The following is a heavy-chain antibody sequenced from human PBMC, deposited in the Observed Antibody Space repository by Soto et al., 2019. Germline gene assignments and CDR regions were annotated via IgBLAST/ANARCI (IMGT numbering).Heavy chain of an antibody. Sequence: EVQLLESGGGLVQPGGSLRLSCAASGFTFSSYAMSWVRQAPGKGLEWVSAISGSGGSTYYADSVKGRFTISRDNSKNTLYLQMNSLRAEDTAVYYCAKDRVTIFGVVIIGGAFDIWGQGTMVTVSS. J-gene: IGHJ3*02. CDR2: ISGSGGST. CDR1: GFTFSSYA. V-gene: IGHV3-23*01. CDR3: AKDRVTIFGVVIIGGAFDI. D-gene: IGHD3-3*01.